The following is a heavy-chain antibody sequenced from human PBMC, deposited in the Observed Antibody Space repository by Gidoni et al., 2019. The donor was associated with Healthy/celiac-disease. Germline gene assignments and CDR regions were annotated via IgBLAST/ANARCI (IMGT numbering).Heavy chain of an antibody. CDR2: ISSSSSTI. CDR3: ARTHQYSSSWYGGPLDY. D-gene: IGHD6-13*01. V-gene: IGHV3-48*02. CDR1: GFTFSSYS. Sequence: EVQLVESGGGLVQPGGSLRLSCAASGFTFSSYSMNWVRQGPGQGLAWVSYISSSSSTIYYADSVKGRFTISRDNAKNSLYLQMNSLRDEDTAVYYCARTHQYSSSWYGGPLDYWGQGTLVTVSS. J-gene: IGHJ4*02.